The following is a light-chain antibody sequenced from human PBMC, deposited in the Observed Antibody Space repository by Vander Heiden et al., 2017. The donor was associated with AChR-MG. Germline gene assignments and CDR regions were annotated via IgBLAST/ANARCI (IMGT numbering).Light chain of an antibody. CDR3: QAWDSSTGV. V-gene: IGLV3-1*01. CDR1: ESAYTS. J-gene: IGLJ2*01. Sequence: SYEVTQSPSVPVSPGQTARITCPGDESAYTSASWYQQRPRPSPVLLLYQDTQRPSGIPERFSGSNSGNTATLTISGTQAMDEADYPCQAWDSSTGVFGGGTKLTVL. CDR2: QDT.